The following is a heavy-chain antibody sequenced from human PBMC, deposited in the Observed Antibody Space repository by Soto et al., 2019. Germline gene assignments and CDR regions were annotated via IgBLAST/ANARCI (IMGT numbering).Heavy chain of an antibody. J-gene: IGHJ4*02. CDR3: TRDRKDYDILTGFPDY. D-gene: IGHD3-9*01. Sequence: PGGSLRLSCAASGFTFSSYAMSWVRQAPGKGLEWVSVMSSGRSTYYADSVKGRFTISRDNSKNTLYLQMNSLRADDTAVYYCTRDRKDYDILTGFPDYWGQGTLVTVSS. CDR1: GFTFSSYA. CDR2: MSSGRST. V-gene: IGHV3-66*01.